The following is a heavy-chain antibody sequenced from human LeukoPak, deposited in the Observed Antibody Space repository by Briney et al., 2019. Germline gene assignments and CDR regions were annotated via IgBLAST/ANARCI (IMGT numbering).Heavy chain of an antibody. Sequence: KSSETLSLTCTVSGVSISSYYWSWIRQPPGKGLEWIGYIFYSGSTDYNPSLKSRVTISVDTSKNQFSLKLSSVTTADTAVYFCARSYDSGSYFYYGMDVWGQGTSVTVSS. CDR2: IFYSGST. V-gene: IGHV4-59*01. D-gene: IGHD1-26*01. J-gene: IGHJ6*01. CDR1: GVSISSYY. CDR3: ARSYDSGSYFYYGMDV.